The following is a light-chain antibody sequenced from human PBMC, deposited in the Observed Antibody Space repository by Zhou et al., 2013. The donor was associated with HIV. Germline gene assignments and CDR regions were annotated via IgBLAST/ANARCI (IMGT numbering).Light chain of an antibody. Sequence: EIVLTQSPATLSLSPGERATLSCRASQGISSYLAWYQQKPGQAPRLLIYDASNRATGIPARFSGSGSGTDFTLTISRLEPEDFAVYYCQQYASLPRTFGQGTKVEIK. CDR2: DAS. J-gene: IGKJ1*01. CDR3: QQYASLPRT. V-gene: IGKV3-11*01. CDR1: QGISSY.